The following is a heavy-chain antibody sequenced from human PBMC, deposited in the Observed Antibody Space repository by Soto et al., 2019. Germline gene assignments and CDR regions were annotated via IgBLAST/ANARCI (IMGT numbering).Heavy chain of an antibody. Sequence: ASVKVSCKASGYTFTSCAMRWVRQAPGQRLEWMGWINAGNGNTKYSQKFQGRVTITRDTSASTAYMELSSLRSEDTAVYYCARAPSWWYFDLWGRGTLVTVSS. CDR1: GYTFTSCA. CDR2: INAGNGNT. V-gene: IGHV1-3*01. CDR3: ARAPSWWYFDL. J-gene: IGHJ2*01.